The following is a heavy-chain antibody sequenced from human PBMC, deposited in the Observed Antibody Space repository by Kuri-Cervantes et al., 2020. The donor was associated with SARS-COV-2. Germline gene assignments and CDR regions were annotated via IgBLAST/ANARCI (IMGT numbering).Heavy chain of an antibody. CDR1: GITFSSYA. CDR3: ARVVIPAALDY. V-gene: IGHV3-23*01. Sequence: GGSLRLSCAASGITFSSYAMSWVRQAPGKGLEWVSAITDDGGSTYHADSVKGRSTISRDNSKTTLFLQMNSLRAEDTAVYYCARVVIPAALDYWGQGTLVTVSS. D-gene: IGHD2-2*01. CDR2: ITDDGGST. J-gene: IGHJ4*02.